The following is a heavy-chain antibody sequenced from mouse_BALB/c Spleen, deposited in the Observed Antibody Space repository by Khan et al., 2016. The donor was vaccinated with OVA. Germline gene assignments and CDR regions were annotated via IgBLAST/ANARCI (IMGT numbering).Heavy chain of an antibody. J-gene: IGHJ3*02. CDR2: ISSGGSYT. V-gene: IGHV5-9-1*01. CDR1: GFTFSSYA. CDR3: ASQGGY. Sequence: DVKLVESGGGLVKPGGSLKLSCAASGFTFSSYAMSWVRQTPEKRLEWVATISSGGSYTYYPDSVKGRFTISRDNAKNTLYLQMSSLRSEDTSMYYCASQGGYWCQGTLVTVSA.